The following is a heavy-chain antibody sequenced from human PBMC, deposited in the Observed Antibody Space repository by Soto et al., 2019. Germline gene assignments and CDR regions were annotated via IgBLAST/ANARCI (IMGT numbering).Heavy chain of an antibody. V-gene: IGHV5-51*01. CDR1: GYSFTTYW. J-gene: IGHJ5*02. CDR2: IYPGDSDT. CDR3: ARSGYSTGIGWFGP. Sequence: GESLKISCKASGYSFTTYWIGWVLHMPGKGLEWMGIIYPGDSDTRYSPSFQGQVTISADKSISTAYLQWSSLKASDSAMYYCARSGYSTGIGWFGPWGQGTRVTVSS. D-gene: IGHD6-19*01.